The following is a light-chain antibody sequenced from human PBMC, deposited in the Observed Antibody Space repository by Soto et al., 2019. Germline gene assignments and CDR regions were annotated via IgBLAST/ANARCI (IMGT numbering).Light chain of an antibody. J-gene: IGKJ5*01. CDR2: GVS. CDR1: QSVGST. V-gene: IGKV3-15*01. Sequence: EIVMTQSPATLSVSPGERASLSYRASQSVGSTLAWYQQKPGQAPRLLIYGVSSRATAVPARFSGSGSETEFSLTISSLQSDDSAVYYCQQYNKWPITFGQGTRLEI. CDR3: QQYNKWPIT.